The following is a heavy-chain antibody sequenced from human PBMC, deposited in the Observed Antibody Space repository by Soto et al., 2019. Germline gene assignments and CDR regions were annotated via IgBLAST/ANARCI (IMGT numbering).Heavy chain of an antibody. Sequence: QVQLVQSGAEVKKPGSSVKVSCKASGGTFSSYAISWVRQAPGQGLEWMGGIIPIFGTANYAQKFQGRVTITADESTSTAYMELSILRSEDTAVYYCARDMGYYYDSSGHHPSRPTYGMDVWGQGTTVTVSS. CDR3: ARDMGYYYDSSGHHPSRPTYGMDV. V-gene: IGHV1-69*01. CDR2: IIPIFGTA. CDR1: GGTFSSYA. D-gene: IGHD3-22*01. J-gene: IGHJ6*02.